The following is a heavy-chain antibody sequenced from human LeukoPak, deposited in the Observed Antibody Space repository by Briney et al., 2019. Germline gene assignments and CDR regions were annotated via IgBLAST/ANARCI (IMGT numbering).Heavy chain of an antibody. J-gene: IGHJ4*02. D-gene: IGHD4-17*01. CDR2: ISYDGNNK. CDR1: GFTFSSYA. CDR3: ARERYGDYEGGFDY. V-gene: IGHV3-30-3*01. Sequence: GRSLRLSCAASGFTFSSYAMHWVRQAPGKGLEWVAVISYDGNNKYYADSVKGRFTISRDNSKNTLYLQMNSLRAEDTAVYYCARERYGDYEGGFDYWGQGTLVTVSS.